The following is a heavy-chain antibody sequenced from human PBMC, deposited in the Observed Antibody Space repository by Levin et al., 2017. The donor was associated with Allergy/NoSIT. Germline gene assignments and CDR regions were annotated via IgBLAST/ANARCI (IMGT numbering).Heavy chain of an antibody. CDR2: IVVGSGNT. CDR3: AALDSSGWYFSFDY. V-gene: IGHV1-58*01. CDR1: GFTFTSSA. D-gene: IGHD6-19*01. J-gene: IGHJ4*02. Sequence: SVKVSCKASGFTFTSSAVQWVRQARGQRLEWIGWIVVGSGNTNYAQKFQKRVTITRDMSTSTAYMEMSSLRSEDTAVYYCAALDSSGWYFSFDYWGQGTLVTVSS.